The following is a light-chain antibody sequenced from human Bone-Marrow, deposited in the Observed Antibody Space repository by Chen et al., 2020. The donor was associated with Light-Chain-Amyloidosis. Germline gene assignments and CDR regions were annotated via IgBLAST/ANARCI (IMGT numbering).Light chain of an antibody. J-gene: IGLJ3*02. CDR1: RSDVGGHNF. V-gene: IGLV2-14*03. Sequence: QSALTQPAAVSGSPGQALTISCTGSRSDVGGHNFVSWYQQLPGTAPKLLIYDVTNRPSGVSYRFSGSKSGNTASLTVSGLQAEDEADYYCSSYTVSSTWVFGGGTKLTVL. CDR3: SSYTVSSTWV. CDR2: DVT.